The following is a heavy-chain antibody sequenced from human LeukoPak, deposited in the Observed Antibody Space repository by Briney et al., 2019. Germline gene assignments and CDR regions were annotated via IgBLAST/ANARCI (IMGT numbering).Heavy chain of an antibody. CDR1: GFTFSSYA. J-gene: IGHJ4*02. CDR3: ARDLYGDYVFYDY. V-gene: IGHV3-48*02. Sequence: GGSLRLSCAASGFTFSSYAMSWVRQAPGKGLEWVSYISSSSSTIYYADSVKGRFTISRDNAKNSLYLQMNSLRDEDTAVYYCARDLYGDYVFYDYWGQGTLVTVSS. D-gene: IGHD4-17*01. CDR2: ISSSSSTI.